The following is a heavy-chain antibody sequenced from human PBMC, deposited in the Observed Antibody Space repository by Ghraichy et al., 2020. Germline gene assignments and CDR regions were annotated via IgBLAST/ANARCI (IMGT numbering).Heavy chain of an antibody. D-gene: IGHD1-26*01. V-gene: IGHV3-7*01. CDR1: GFTFSSYW. CDR3: GRGVEWGLLGVVDF. Sequence: GGSLRLSCAASGFTFSSYWMSWVRQAPGKGLEWVANIKQDGSEKYYVDSVKGRFTISRDNAKNSLYLQMISLRAEDTAVYYCGRGVEWGLLGVVDFWGQGTLVTVSS. J-gene: IGHJ4*02. CDR2: IKQDGSEK.